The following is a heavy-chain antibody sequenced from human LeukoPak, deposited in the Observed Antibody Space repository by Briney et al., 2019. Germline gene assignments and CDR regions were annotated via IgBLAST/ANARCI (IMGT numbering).Heavy chain of an antibody. CDR3: AKENDFWSGYIDY. D-gene: IGHD3-3*01. CDR2: IYSGGST. Sequence: EGSLRLSCAASGFTVSSNYMSWVRQAPGKGLEWVSVIYSGGSTYYADSVKGRFTISRDNSKNTLYLQMNSLRAEDTAVYYCAKENDFWSGYIDYWGQGTLVTVSS. J-gene: IGHJ4*02. CDR1: GFTVSSNY. V-gene: IGHV3-53*01.